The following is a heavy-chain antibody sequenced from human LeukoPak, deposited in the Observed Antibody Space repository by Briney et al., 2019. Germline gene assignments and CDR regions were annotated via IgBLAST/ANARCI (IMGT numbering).Heavy chain of an antibody. CDR2: VDPEDGET. Sequence: ASVKASCKVSGYTFTDYYMHWVQQAPGKGLEWMGLVDPEDGETIYAEKFQGRVTITADTSTDTAYMELSSLRSEDTAVYYCATDLRGYSYGQIDYWGQGTLVTVSS. D-gene: IGHD5-18*01. J-gene: IGHJ4*02. CDR3: ATDLRGYSYGQIDY. V-gene: IGHV1-69-2*01. CDR1: GYTFTDYY.